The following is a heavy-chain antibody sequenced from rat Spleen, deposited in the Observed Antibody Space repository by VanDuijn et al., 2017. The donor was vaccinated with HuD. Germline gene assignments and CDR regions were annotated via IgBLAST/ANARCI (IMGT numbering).Heavy chain of an antibody. D-gene: IGHD1-2*01. CDR2: ISTSGGTT. V-gene: IGHV5-25*01. Sequence: EVELVESGGGLVQPGRSMKLSCAASGFTFSDYDMAWVRQAPTKGLEWVTSISTSGGTTYYRDSVKGRFTISRDNTKNTLYLQMDSLRSEDTATYYCARGTRNYSSYGGFAYWGQGTLVTVSS. CDR3: ARGTRNYSSYGGFAY. CDR1: GFTFSDYD. J-gene: IGHJ3*01.